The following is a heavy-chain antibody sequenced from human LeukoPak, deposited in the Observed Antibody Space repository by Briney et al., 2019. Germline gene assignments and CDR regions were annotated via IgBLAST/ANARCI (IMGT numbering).Heavy chain of an antibody. J-gene: IGHJ4*02. CDR3: ATSLCYSTSCQFYFDS. V-gene: IGHV1-69*04. CDR1: GYTFTSYG. D-gene: IGHD2-2*01. CDR2: IIPILGMA. Sequence: ASVKVSCKASGYTFTSYGISWVRQAPGQGLEWMGRIIPILGMANYAQKFQGRVTITADKSTSTAYMELSSLRSEDTAVFYCATSLCYSTSCQFYFDSWGQGTLVTVSS.